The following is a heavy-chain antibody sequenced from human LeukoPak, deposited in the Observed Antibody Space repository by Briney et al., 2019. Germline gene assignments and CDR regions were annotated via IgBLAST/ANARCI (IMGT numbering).Heavy chain of an antibody. D-gene: IGHD5-18*01. V-gene: IGHV3-7*01. Sequence: PGGSLRLSCAVSGFTFSGFWMSWSRQAPGKGLEWVASINSDGSGGYYADVVKGRFTISRDNTKNSLYLQMNSLRAEDTAVYYCARSLWPEDYWGQGTLVTVSS. CDR1: GFTFSGFW. CDR3: ARSLWPEDY. CDR2: INSDGSGG. J-gene: IGHJ4*02.